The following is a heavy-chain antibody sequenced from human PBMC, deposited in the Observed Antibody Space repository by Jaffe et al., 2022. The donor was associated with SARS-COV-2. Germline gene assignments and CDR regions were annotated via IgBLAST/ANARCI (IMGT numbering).Heavy chain of an antibody. V-gene: IGHV3-23*01. J-gene: IGHJ4*02. CDR1: GFSFRSYG. D-gene: IGHD6-6*01. CDR2: ISFSSSIT. CDR3: AKLPYSTSFRDY. Sequence: EVQLLESGGGLVQPGGSLRLSCAASGFSFRSYGMSWIRLAPGKGLEWLSTISFSSSITYYADSVRGRFTISRDDSKSTLYLQMDSLRAEDTAVYYCAKLPYSTSFRDYWGLGTLVTVSS.